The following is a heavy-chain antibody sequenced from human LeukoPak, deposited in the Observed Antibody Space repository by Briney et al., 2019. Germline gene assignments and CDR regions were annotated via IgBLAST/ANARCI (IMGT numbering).Heavy chain of an antibody. Sequence: SEPLSLTCTVSGGSISSYYWSWIRQPPGNGLEWIGYIYYSGTTNYNPSLKSRVTISVDTSKNQFSLKLSSVTAADTAVYYCARGVYIAAAQYGYWGQGTLVTVSS. CDR2: IYYSGTT. D-gene: IGHD6-13*01. CDR1: GGSISSYY. V-gene: IGHV4-59*01. J-gene: IGHJ4*02. CDR3: ARGVYIAAAQYGY.